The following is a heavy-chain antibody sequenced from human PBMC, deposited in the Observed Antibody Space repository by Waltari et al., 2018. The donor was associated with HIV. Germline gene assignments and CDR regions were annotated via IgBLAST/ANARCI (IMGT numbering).Heavy chain of an antibody. J-gene: IGHJ4*02. CDR1: GFRFKDVI. Sequence: ESGGGSVQPGKSLRLSCLTSGFRFKDVIMNWVRQAPGKGLEWIAYISGDTKTIYYANSIKGRFFVSRDNDKNSLYLQMNNLSIADTAKYYCSREVTSSKVMNYWGQGTPVLVS. CDR3: SREVTSSKVMNY. D-gene: IGHD2-21*02. V-gene: IGHV3-48*01. CDR2: ISGDTKTI.